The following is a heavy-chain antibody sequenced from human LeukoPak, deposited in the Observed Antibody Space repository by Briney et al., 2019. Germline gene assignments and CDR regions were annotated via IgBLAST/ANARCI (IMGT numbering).Heavy chain of an antibody. CDR1: GFTFSGYA. J-gene: IGHJ4*02. D-gene: IGHD6-13*01. V-gene: IGHV3-23*01. Sequence: PGGSLRLSCAASGFTFSGYAMSWVRQAPGKGLEWVSTVSGSGSRTYYADSVEGRFTISRDNSKNTLYLQMNSLRAEDTAVYYCARNIAAAGTGGDYWGQGTLVTVSS. CDR2: VSGSGSRT. CDR3: ARNIAAAGTGGDY.